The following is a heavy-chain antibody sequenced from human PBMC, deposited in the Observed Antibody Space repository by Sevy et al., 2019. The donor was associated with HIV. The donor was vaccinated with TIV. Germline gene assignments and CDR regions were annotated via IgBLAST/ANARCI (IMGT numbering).Heavy chain of an antibody. CDR1: GDSISSSRYY. J-gene: IGHJ5*02. CDR3: DAPPFFHDFASNWFDP. V-gene: IGHV4-39*01. CDR2: FYYSGST. D-gene: IGHD3-3*01. Sequence: SETLSLTCTVSGDSISSSRYYWGWIRQPPGKGLEWIGSFYYSGSTYYNPSLRSRVTISVDTSKNQFSLKLTSVTAADTAVYYCDAPPFFHDFASNWFDPWSQGTLVTVSS.